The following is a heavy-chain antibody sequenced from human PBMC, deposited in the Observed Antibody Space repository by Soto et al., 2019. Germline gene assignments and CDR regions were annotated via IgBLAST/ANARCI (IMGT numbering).Heavy chain of an antibody. D-gene: IGHD2-15*01. V-gene: IGHV3-48*01. CDR3: ARLSSDCSGGSCYPGDY. CDR1: GFTFSSYS. Sequence: QPGGSLRLSCAASGFTFSSYSMNWVRQAPGKGLEWVSYISSSSSTIYYADSVKGRFTISRDNAKNSLYLQMNSLRAEDTAVYYCARLSSDCSGGSCYPGDYWGQGTLVTVSS. J-gene: IGHJ4*02. CDR2: ISSSSSTI.